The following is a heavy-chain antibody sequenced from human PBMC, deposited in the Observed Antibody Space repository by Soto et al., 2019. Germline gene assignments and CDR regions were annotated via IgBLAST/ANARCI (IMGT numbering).Heavy chain of an antibody. CDR3: ARGLVATISDYYYYMDV. D-gene: IGHD5-12*01. CDR2: IIPILGIA. Sequence: QVQLVQSGAEVKKPGSSVKVSCKASGGTFSSYTISWVRQAPGQGLEWMGRIIPILGIANYAQKFQGRVTITADKSTSTAYMELSSVRSEDTAVYYCARGLVATISDYYYYMDVWGKGTTVTVSS. V-gene: IGHV1-69*02. CDR1: GGTFSSYT. J-gene: IGHJ6*03.